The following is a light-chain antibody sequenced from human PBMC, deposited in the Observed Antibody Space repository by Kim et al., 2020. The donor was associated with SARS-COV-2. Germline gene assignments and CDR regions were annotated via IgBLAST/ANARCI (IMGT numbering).Light chain of an antibody. J-gene: IGLJ3*02. Sequence: SYELTQPPSVSVSPGQTARITCSGDALPNQYAYWFQQKPGQAPVLVIYEDTERPSGIPERFSGSTSGTTVTLTISGVQAEDEADYYCQSSDSSDTFWVFCGGTQLTVL. V-gene: IGLV3-25*03. CDR3: QSSDSSDTFWV. CDR1: ALPNQY. CDR2: EDT.